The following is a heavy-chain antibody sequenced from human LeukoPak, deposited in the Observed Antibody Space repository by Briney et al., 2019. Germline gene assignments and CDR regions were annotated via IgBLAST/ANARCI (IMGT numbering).Heavy chain of an antibody. CDR2: ISYDGSNK. Sequence: GGSLRLSCAASGFTFSSSGMHWVRQAPGKGLEWVAVISYDGSNKYYADSVKGRFTFSRDNSKNTLDLQMNSLRAEDTAVYYCANTAFHSSTFDHWGQGTLVTVSS. V-gene: IGHV3-30*18. J-gene: IGHJ4*02. CDR3: ANTAFHSSTFDH. D-gene: IGHD6-19*01. CDR1: GFTFSSSG.